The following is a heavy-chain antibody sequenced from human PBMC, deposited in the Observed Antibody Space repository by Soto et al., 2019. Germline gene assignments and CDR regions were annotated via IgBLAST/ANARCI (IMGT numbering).Heavy chain of an antibody. D-gene: IGHD3-22*01. CDR2: ISDSSSTI. J-gene: IGHJ4*02. Sequence: GGSLRLSCAASGFTFSTYNMNWVRQAPGKGLEWVSYISDSSSTIHYADSVKGRFTISRDNAKNSLYLQMNSLRAVDTAVYYCARDDYPYYDDSSGYNFDYWGKGALVTVSS. CDR3: ARDDYPYYDDSSGYNFDY. V-gene: IGHV3-48*01. CDR1: GFTFSTYN.